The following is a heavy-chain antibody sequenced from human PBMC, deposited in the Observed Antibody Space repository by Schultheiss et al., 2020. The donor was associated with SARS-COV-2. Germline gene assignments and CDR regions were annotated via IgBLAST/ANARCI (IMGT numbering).Heavy chain of an antibody. CDR1: GGSISSYY. V-gene: IGHV4-59*08. CDR3: ARHDDSGYDFDY. CDR2: IYTSGST. D-gene: IGHD5-12*01. Sequence: SQTLSLTCTVSGGSISSYYWSWIRQPPGKGLEWIGRIYTSGSTNYNPSLKSRVTISVDTSKNQFSLKLSSVTAADTAVYYCARHDDSGYDFDYWGQGTLVTVSS. J-gene: IGHJ4*02.